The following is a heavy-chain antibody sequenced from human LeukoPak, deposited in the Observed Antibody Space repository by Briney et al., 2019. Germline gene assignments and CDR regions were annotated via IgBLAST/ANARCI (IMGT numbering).Heavy chain of an antibody. J-gene: IGHJ3*02. CDR3: ARGGDGYNGRNAFDI. V-gene: IGHV3-53*01. Sequence: GGSLRLSCAASGFTVSSNYMSWVRQAPGKGLEWVSVIYSGGRTYYADSAKGRFTISRDNSNYTLYLQMNSLRAEDTAVYYCARGGDGYNGRNAFDIWGQGTMVTVSS. CDR1: GFTVSSNY. D-gene: IGHD5-24*01. CDR2: IYSGGRT.